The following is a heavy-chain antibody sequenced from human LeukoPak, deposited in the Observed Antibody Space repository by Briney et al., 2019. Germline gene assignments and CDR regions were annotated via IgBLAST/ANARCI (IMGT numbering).Heavy chain of an antibody. V-gene: IGHV4-61*02. CDR1: GGSISSGSYY. CDR2: IYTSGST. J-gene: IGHJ4*02. CDR3: ARGTLDARIAAAGTSGLYYFDY. D-gene: IGHD6-13*01. Sequence: TSETLSLTCTVSGGSISSGSYYWSWIRQPAGKGLEWIGRIYTSGSTNYNPSLKSRVTISVDTSKNQFSLKLSSVTAADTAVYYCARGTLDARIAAAGTSGLYYFDYWGQGTLVTVSS.